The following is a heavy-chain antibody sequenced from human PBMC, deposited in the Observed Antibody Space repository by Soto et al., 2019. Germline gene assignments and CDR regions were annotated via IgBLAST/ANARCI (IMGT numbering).Heavy chain of an antibody. J-gene: IGHJ4*02. D-gene: IGHD2-21*01. V-gene: IGHV1-46*01. CDR1: GYIFTNYY. Sequence: QVRLVQSGAEVKKPGASVKVSCKASGYIFTNYYIHWVRQAPGQGLEWMAIINPNGGSTNCAQEFQGRITLTRDTSTSTVYMDLSSLTSEDTAVYYCARGLYSGDKWGRGTLVTVSS. CDR2: INPNGGST. CDR3: ARGLYSGDK.